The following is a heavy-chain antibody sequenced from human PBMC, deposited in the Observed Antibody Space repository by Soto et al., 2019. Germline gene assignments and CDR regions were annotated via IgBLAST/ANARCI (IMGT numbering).Heavy chain of an antibody. CDR1: GFTFSSYS. CDR3: ARDRGSHHYYGMDV. V-gene: IGHV3-21*01. Sequence: GSLRLSCAASGFTFSSYSMNWVRQAPGKGLEWVSSISSSSSYIYYADSVKGRFTISRDNAKNSLYLQMNSLRAEDTAVYYCARDRGSHHYYGMDVWGQGTTVTVSS. CDR2: ISSSSSYI. D-gene: IGHD3-16*01. J-gene: IGHJ6*02.